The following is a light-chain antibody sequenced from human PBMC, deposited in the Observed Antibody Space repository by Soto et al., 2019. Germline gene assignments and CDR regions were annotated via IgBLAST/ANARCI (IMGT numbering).Light chain of an antibody. V-gene: IGKV3-11*01. CDR2: DTS. CDR3: QQYGGSPWT. J-gene: IGKJ1*01. Sequence: EVVLTQSPATLSLSPGERATLSCRASQSVNRYLAWYQQKPGQAPRLLIYDTSNRATGIPARFSGSGSGTDFTLTISRLEPEDFAVFYCQQYGGSPWTFGQGTKVDIK. CDR1: QSVNRY.